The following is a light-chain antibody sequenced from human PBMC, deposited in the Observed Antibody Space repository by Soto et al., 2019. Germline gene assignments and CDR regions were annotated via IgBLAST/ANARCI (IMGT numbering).Light chain of an antibody. CDR2: GAS. J-gene: IGKJ4*01. CDR1: QSISSE. V-gene: IGKV3-15*01. CDR3: QQYYSTPLT. Sequence: EIVMTQSPATLSVSPGESATLSCRASQSISSELAWYQQKPGQPPRLLIYGASTRATGVPARFTGSGSGSDFTLTISGLQSEDFAVYYCQQYYSTPLTFGGGTKVEIK.